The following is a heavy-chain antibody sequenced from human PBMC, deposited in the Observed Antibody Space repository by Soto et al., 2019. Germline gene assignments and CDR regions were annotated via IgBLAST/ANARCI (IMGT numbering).Heavy chain of an antibody. Sequence: GGSRRLSCVASGFRFSDHSMTWVRQSPGKGLQWIAYTSSSSDNIYYAESVRGRFTVSRDNAKNALFLEMNSLRDDDTATYYCARLPKGSLVNAWGQGTRVTVSS. V-gene: IGHV3-48*02. J-gene: IGHJ4*02. D-gene: IGHD2-21*01. CDR2: TSSSSDNI. CDR3: ARLPKGSLVNA. CDR1: GFRFSDHS.